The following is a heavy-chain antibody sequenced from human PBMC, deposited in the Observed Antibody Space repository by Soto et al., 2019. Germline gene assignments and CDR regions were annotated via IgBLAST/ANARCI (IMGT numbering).Heavy chain of an antibody. D-gene: IGHD4-17*01. J-gene: IGHJ4*02. CDR3: VSQRTTVPTQAYFDY. CDR1: GGSVTNSSYY. Sequence: WETLSLTCTVSGGSVTNSSYYWGWIRQSPGKGLEWIGSVYYRGRSYSKSSVKSRVTISVDTSKNRFSLSLNSVTASDTAVYFCVSQRTTVPTQAYFDYWGPGALVTVSS. CDR2: VYYRGRS. V-gene: IGHV4-39*01.